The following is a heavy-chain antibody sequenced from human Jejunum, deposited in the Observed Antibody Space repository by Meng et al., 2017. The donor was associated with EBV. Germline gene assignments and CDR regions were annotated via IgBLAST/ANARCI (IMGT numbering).Heavy chain of an antibody. D-gene: IGHD3-16*01. J-gene: IGHJ4*02. CDR2: IYYTGTT. CDR1: GGSISYYY. V-gene: IGHV4-59*01. Sequence: QVQLQESGPGLVKPSEXLCLTCTVSGGSISYYYWSWIRQPPGKGLEWIGYIYYTGTTSYNPSLKSRVTMSVDTSKNQFSLKLSSVTAADTAVYYCAKIRSGGASWDYWGQGTLVTVSS. CDR3: AKIRSGGASWDY.